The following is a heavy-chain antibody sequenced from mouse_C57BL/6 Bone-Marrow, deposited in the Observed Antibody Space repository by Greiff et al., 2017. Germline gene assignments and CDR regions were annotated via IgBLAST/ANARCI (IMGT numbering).Heavy chain of an antibody. CDR3: ARGAY. J-gene: IGHJ3*01. CDR2: IFPGDGDT. Sequence: VQGVESGAELVKPGASVKISCKASGYAFSSYWLNWVKKRPGKGLEWIGQIFPGDGDTNYNGKFKGKATLTADKSSSTAYMQLSRLTSEDSEVYFCARGAYWGQGTLVTVSA. CDR1: GYAFSSYW. V-gene: IGHV1-80*01.